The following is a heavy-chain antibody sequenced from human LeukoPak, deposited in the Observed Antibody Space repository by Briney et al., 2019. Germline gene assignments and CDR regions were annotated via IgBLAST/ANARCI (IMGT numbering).Heavy chain of an antibody. D-gene: IGHD3-22*01. V-gene: IGHV4-61*02. Sequence: SETLSLTCTVSGGSISSGSYYWSWTRQPAGKGLEWIGRIYTSGSTNYNPSLKSRVTISVDTSKNQFSLKLSSVTAADTAVYYCARGWYYDSSGYIPYFDYWGQGTLVTVSS. J-gene: IGHJ4*02. CDR1: GGSISSGSYY. CDR2: IYTSGST. CDR3: ARGWYYDSSGYIPYFDY.